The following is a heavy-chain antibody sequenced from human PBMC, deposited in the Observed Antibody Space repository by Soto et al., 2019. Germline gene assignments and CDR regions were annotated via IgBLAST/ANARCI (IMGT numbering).Heavy chain of an antibody. CDR1: GYTFTTYG. CDR3: ARGRNGDY. V-gene: IGHV1-18*01. Sequence: QVHLVQSGAEVKKPGASVKVSCKGSGYTFTTYGITWVRQAPGQGLEWMGWISAHNGNTNYAQKLQGRVTVTRDTSTSTAYMELSGLRSDDRAVYYCARGRNGDYWGQGALVTVSS. CDR2: ISAHNGNT. J-gene: IGHJ4*02. D-gene: IGHD1-1*01.